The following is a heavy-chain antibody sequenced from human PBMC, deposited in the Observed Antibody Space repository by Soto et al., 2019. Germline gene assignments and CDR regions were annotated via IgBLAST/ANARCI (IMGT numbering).Heavy chain of an antibody. V-gene: IGHV4-39*01. D-gene: IGHD2-21*02. J-gene: IGHJ5*02. CDR2: IYYSGST. CDR3: ARHPSDFWFDP. CDR1: GGSISSSSYF. Sequence: PSETLSLTCSVSGGSISSSSYFWGWIRQPPGKGLEWIGSIYYSGSTYYNPSLKSRVTVSVDTSKNQFSLKLSPVTAVDTAVYYCARHPSDFWFDPWGQGTLVTVSS.